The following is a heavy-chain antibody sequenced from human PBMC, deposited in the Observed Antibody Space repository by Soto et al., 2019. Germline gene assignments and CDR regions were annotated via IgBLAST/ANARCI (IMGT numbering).Heavy chain of an antibody. V-gene: IGHV3-73*02. CDR3: TGSLLAYCSGGKCHTDYYYCGMDV. J-gene: IGHJ6*02. CDR1: GFTFRGSA. D-gene: IGHD2-15*01. CDR2: IRTKANSYAT. Sequence: EVQLVESGGGLVQPGESLKLSCAASGFTFRGSAMHWVRQASGKGLEWVGRIRTKANSYATAYAASVQGRFTISRDDSKSTAYLQMNSLKTEDTAVYYCTGSLLAYCSGGKCHTDYYYCGMDVWGQGTAVTVSS.